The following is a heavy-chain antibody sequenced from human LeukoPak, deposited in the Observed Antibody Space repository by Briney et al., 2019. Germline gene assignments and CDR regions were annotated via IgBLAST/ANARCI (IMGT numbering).Heavy chain of an antibody. Sequence: SGTLSLTCTVSGDSINSLDLWSWVRQPPGKGLEWIGEMYLSGTTHSNPSVKSRVTISIDKSKNQFFLNLSSVTAADTAVYYYAGLVGRYSSGLYYYYFDYWGQGTLVTVSS. CDR2: MYLSGTT. V-gene: IGHV4-4*02. J-gene: IGHJ4*02. CDR3: AGLVGRYSSGLYYYYFDY. D-gene: IGHD3-22*01. CDR1: GDSINSLDL.